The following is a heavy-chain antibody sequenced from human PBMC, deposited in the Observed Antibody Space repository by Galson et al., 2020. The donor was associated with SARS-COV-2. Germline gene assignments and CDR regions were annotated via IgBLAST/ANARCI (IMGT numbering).Heavy chain of an antibody. CDR2: ISAYNGNT. Sequence: ASVKVSCTASGYTFTSYGISWVRQAPGQGLEWMGWISAYNGNTNYAQNLQGRVTMTTDTSTSTAYMELRSLRSDDTAVYYCARSGLYDYVGGSYRHTYFDYWGQGTLVTVSS. D-gene: IGHD3-16*02. CDR3: ARSGLYDYVGGSYRHTYFDY. V-gene: IGHV1-18*01. CDR1: GYTFTSYG. J-gene: IGHJ4*02.